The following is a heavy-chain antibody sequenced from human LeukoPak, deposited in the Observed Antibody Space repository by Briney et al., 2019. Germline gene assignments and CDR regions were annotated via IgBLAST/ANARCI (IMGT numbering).Heavy chain of an antibody. CDR3: ARHRSYYYGSGNYFDY. Sequence: SETLSLTCTVSGYSISSSSHYWSWIRQSPGKGLEWTGYIYYSGSTYYNPSLKSRVTISVDTSKNQFSLKLSSVTAADTAVYYCARHRSYYYGSGNYFDYWGQGTLVTVSS. D-gene: IGHD3-10*01. V-gene: IGHV4-39*01. CDR1: GYSISSSSHY. J-gene: IGHJ4*02. CDR2: IYYSGST.